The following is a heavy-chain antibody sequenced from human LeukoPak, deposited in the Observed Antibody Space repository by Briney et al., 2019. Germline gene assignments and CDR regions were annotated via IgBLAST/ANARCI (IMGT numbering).Heavy chain of an antibody. CDR2: IKYDGSEK. Sequence: PGGSLRLSCAASGFTFSHYWISWVRQAPGKGLEWVANIKYDGSEKYYVASVKGRFTISRDNAKNSLYLQMNSLRGDDTAVYYCATKRGDDWGQGTLVTVSS. V-gene: IGHV3-7*05. CDR3: ATKRGDD. CDR1: GFTFSHYW. D-gene: IGHD1-1*01. J-gene: IGHJ4*02.